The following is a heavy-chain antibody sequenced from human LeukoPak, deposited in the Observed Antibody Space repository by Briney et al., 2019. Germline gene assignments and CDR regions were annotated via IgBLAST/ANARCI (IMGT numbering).Heavy chain of an antibody. Sequence: GGSLRLSCAASGFTFDDYAMHWVRQAPGKGLEWVSYISSSGSTIYYADSVKGRFTISRDNAKNSLYLQMNSLRAEDTAVYYCARDHYDILTGYSVDAFDIWGQGTMVTVSS. CDR1: GFTFDDYA. V-gene: IGHV3-48*03. CDR3: ARDHYDILTGYSVDAFDI. D-gene: IGHD3-9*01. CDR2: ISSSGSTI. J-gene: IGHJ3*02.